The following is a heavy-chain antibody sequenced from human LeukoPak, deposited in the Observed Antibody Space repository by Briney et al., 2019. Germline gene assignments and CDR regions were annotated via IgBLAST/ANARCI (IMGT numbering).Heavy chain of an antibody. CDR1: GGSISSGGYY. V-gene: IGHV4-31*03. CDR2: IYYSAIT. D-gene: IGHD4-17*01. J-gene: IGHJ5*02. CDR3: ARSTVTSHWFDP. Sequence: PSETLSHTCTVSGGSISSGGYYWSWIRQHPGKGLEWIGYIYYSAITYHNPSLKSRVTISVDTSENQFSLKLTSVTAADTAVYYCARSTVTSHWFDPWGQGTLVTVSS.